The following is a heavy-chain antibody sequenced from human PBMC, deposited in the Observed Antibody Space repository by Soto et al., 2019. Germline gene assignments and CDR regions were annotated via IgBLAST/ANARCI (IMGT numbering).Heavy chain of an antibody. V-gene: IGHV4-31*03. CDR2: IYYSGST. D-gene: IGHD5-12*01. J-gene: IGHJ2*01. CDR1: GGSISSGGYY. CDR3: ARAPVDIVATIPDNWYFDL. Sequence: QVQLQESGPGLVKPSQTLSLTCTVSGGSISSGGYYWSWIRQHPGKGLEWIGYIYYSGSTYYNPSLKSRVTISVDTSKNQCSLKLSSVTAADTAVYYCARAPVDIVATIPDNWYFDLWGRGTLVTVSS.